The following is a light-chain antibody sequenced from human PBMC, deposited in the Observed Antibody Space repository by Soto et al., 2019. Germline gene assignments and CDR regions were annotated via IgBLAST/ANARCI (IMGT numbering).Light chain of an antibody. CDR2: SAS. CDR1: QNISNY. V-gene: IGKV1-39*01. J-gene: IGKJ3*01. Sequence: DIQMTQSPFSLSASVGDRVTITCRASQNISNYLNWYQQKPGKAPKPLIYSASSLQSGVPSRFSGSGSGTDFNLTINSLQPEDFATYYCQQSYSALIFTFGPGTKVDIK. CDR3: QQSYSALIFT.